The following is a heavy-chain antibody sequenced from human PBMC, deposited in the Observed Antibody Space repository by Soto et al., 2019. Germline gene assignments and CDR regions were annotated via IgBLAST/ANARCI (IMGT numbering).Heavy chain of an antibody. V-gene: IGHV2-5*02. CDR1: GFSLSTSGVG. CDR3: AHRPAGSVAARGAFDI. J-gene: IGHJ3*02. CDR2: IYWDDDK. Sequence: ESGPTLVNPTQTLTLTCTFSGFSLSTSGVGVGWIRQPPGKALELLALIYWDDDKRYSPSLKSRLTITKDTSKNQVVLTMTNMDPVDTATYYCAHRPAGSVAARGAFDIWGQGTMVTVPS. D-gene: IGHD6-13*01.